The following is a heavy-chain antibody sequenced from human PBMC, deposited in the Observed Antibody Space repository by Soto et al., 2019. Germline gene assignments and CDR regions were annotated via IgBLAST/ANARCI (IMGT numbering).Heavy chain of an antibody. CDR2: VYFRGHV. J-gene: IGHJ4*02. V-gene: IGHV4-39*01. CDR3: ARQPVQERRLRAFDR. Sequence: TLSLTCTASGDPLTSRYHYWGWFRQSPGKGLEWIASVYFRGHVSSNPSLQSRVNMSVDTSKNQFFLTLRSLTATDTGIYFCARQPVQERRLRAFDRWDPGRLVAVSS. D-gene: IGHD1-1*01. CDR1: GDPLTSRYHY.